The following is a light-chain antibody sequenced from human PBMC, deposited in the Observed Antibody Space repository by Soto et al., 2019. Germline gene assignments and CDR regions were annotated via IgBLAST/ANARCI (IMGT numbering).Light chain of an antibody. J-gene: IGKJ1*01. CDR2: DAS. Sequence: DIQMTQSPSSLSASVGDRVTITCRASQSISSYLNWYQQKPRKAPKLLIYDASSLQSGVPSRFSGSGSGTDFTLTISSLQPEDFATYYCQQSYSSPWTFGQGTKVDIK. CDR1: QSISSY. CDR3: QQSYSSPWT. V-gene: IGKV1-39*01.